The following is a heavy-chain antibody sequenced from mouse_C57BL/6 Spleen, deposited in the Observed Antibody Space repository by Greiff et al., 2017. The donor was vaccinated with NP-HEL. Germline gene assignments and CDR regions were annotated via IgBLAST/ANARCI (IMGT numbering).Heavy chain of an antibody. D-gene: IGHD1-1*01. V-gene: IGHV1-82*01. Sequence: QVQLQQSGPELVKPGASVKISCKASGYAFSSSWMNWVKLRPGKGLEWIGRIYPGDGDTNYNGKFKGKATLTADKSSSTAYMQLSSLTSEDSAVYFCARGPITTVVATDYFDYWGQGTTLTVSS. CDR3: ARGPITTVVATDYFDY. CDR2: IYPGDGDT. J-gene: IGHJ2*01. CDR1: GYAFSSSW.